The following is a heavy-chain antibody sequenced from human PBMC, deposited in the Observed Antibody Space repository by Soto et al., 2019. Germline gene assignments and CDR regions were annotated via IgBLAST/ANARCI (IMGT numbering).Heavy chain of an antibody. V-gene: IGHV1-69*02. CDR3: ARCLWSGYTHYYYYYMDF. Sequence: ASVKVSCKASGGTFSSYTISWVRQAPGQGLEWMGRIIPILGIANYAQKFRGRVTITADKSTSTAYMELSSLRSEDTAVYYCARCLWSGYTHYYYYYMDFSGKGSTVTVSS. CDR2: IIPILGIA. J-gene: IGHJ6*03. D-gene: IGHD3-3*01. CDR1: GGTFSSYT.